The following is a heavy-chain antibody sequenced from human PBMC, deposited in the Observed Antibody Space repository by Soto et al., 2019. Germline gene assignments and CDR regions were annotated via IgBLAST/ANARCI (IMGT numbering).Heavy chain of an antibody. CDR1: GYTFTTYG. J-gene: IGHJ6*02. Sequence: QVQLVQSGAEVRKPGASVKVSCKASGYTFTTYGISLVRQAPGQGLEWMGWIRGYNGHTKYAQKVQGRVTMTTDTSTSTVYMDLRSLRSDDTAVYYCAREGEMPYYYYGLDVWGQGTTVTVSS. CDR2: IRGYNGHT. D-gene: IGHD3-16*01. CDR3: AREGEMPYYYYGLDV. V-gene: IGHV1-18*01.